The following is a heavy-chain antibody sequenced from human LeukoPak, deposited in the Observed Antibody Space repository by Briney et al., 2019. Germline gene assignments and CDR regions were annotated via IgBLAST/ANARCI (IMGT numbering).Heavy chain of an antibody. D-gene: IGHD1-26*01. J-gene: IGHJ4*02. V-gene: IGHV3-74*01. Sequence: GGSLRLSCAASGFTFSAYWMHWVRQAPGKGLVWVSGINSDGSSTTYADSVKGRFTISRDDAKNTLSLQMNSLRVDDTAEYYCVRARSGSYFVNWGQGTLVTVSS. CDR3: VRARSGSYFVN. CDR1: GFTFSAYW. CDR2: INSDGSST.